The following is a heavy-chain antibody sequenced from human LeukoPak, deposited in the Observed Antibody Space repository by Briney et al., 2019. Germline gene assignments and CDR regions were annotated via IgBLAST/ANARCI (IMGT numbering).Heavy chain of an antibody. Sequence: ASVKVSCKASGYTFTSYDINWVRQATGQGLEWMGWKNPNSGNTGYAQKFQGRVTMTRNTSISTAYMELSSLRSEDTAVYYCARLHYDFWSGYYFDYWGQGTLVTVSS. CDR1: GYTFTSYD. CDR2: KNPNSGNT. CDR3: ARLHYDFWSGYYFDY. J-gene: IGHJ4*02. D-gene: IGHD3-3*01. V-gene: IGHV1-8*01.